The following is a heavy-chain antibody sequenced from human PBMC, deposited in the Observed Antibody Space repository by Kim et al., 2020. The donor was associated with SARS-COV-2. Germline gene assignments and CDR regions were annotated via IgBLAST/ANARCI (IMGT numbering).Heavy chain of an antibody. CDR3: ARVDTAMFLATNWFDP. V-gene: IGHV1-18*04. CDR2: ISAYNGNT. Sequence: ASVKVSCKASGYTFTSYGISWVRQAPGQGLEWMGWISAYNGNTNYAQKLQGRVTMTTDTSTSTAYMELRSLRSDDTAVYYCARVDTAMFLATNWFDPWGQGTLVTVSS. J-gene: IGHJ5*02. CDR1: GYTFTSYG. D-gene: IGHD5-18*01.